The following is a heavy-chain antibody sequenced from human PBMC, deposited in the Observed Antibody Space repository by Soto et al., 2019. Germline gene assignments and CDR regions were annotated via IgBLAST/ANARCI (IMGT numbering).Heavy chain of an antibody. Sequence: PSETLSLTCTVSGGSISSYYWSWIRQPPGKGLEWIGYIYYSGSTNYNPSLKSRVTISVDTSKNQFSLKLSSVTAADTAVYYCARVGTDDYGDYGAFDIWGRGTMVTVSS. V-gene: IGHV4-59*01. CDR3: ARVGTDDYGDYGAFDI. J-gene: IGHJ3*02. CDR1: GGSISSYY. D-gene: IGHD4-17*01. CDR2: IYYSGST.